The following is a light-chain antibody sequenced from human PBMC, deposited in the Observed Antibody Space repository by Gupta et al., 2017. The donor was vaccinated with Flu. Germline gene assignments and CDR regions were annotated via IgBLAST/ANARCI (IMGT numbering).Light chain of an antibody. CDR1: GSNY. J-gene: IGKJ1*01. Sequence: GSNYLAWYQQRPGQAPKRLIYAVSYRETGVPDRFSGSGSGTDFTLKISWVQAEDVATYFCKQYENWPRAFGQGTTVEIK. CDR2: AVS. CDR3: KQYENWPRA. V-gene: IGKV2-30*01.